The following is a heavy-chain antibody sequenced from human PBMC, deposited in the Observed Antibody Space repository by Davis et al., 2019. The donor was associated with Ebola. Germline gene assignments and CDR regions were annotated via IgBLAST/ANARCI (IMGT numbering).Heavy chain of an antibody. CDR3: ARSGLSFGVVKYHYGMDV. J-gene: IGHJ6*04. CDR2: IGGSGGST. V-gene: IGHV3-23*01. CDR1: GFTFSSHA. Sequence: GGSLRLSCAASGFTFSSHAMSWVRQALGKGLEWVSGIGGSGGSTYYAGSVKGRFTVSRDNSKKTMYLQMNSLRAEDTAVYYCARSGLSFGVVKYHYGMDVWGKGTTVTVSS. D-gene: IGHD3-3*01.